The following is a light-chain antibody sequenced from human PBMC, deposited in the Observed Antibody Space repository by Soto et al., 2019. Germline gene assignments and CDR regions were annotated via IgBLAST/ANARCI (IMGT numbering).Light chain of an antibody. Sequence: EIVLTQSPGTLSLSPGDRATLSCRASQTISSTYLAWYQQNPGQAPRLLIYAASTRDTGVPDRFSGSGSGTDFTLTISRLEPEAFAVYYCQQDGSSPKTFGQGTKVEI. CDR2: AAS. CDR3: QQDGSSPKT. CDR1: QTISSTY. J-gene: IGKJ1*01. V-gene: IGKV3-20*01.